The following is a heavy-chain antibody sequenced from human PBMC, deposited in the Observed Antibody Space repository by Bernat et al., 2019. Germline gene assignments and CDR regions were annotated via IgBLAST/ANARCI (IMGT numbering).Heavy chain of an antibody. CDR2: LNGNGDTT. CDR1: GFTFSTYA. CDR3: AKWRGGGPRFFDH. V-gene: IGHV3-23*01. Sequence: EVQLLESGGGLVQPGGSLRLSCAASGFTFSTYAMSWVRQAPGKGLEWVSTLNGNGDTTYYPDSVKGRFTISRDNSKNTLYLQMNSLRVDDTAVYLFAKWRGGGPRFFDHWGQGTLVTVSA. D-gene: IGHD3-16*01. J-gene: IGHJ4*02.